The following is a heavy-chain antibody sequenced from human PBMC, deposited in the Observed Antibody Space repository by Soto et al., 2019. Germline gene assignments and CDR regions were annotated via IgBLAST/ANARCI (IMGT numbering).Heavy chain of an antibody. CDR1: GYTFTSYD. Sequence: QVQLVQSGAEVKKPGASEKVSCKASGYTFTSYDINWVRQATGQGLEWMGWMNPNSGNTGYAQKFQGRVTMTRNTSISTAYMELSSLRSEDTAVYYCARGSLDCGYSYGLIDYWGQGTLVTVSS. D-gene: IGHD5-18*01. CDR3: ARGSLDCGYSYGLIDY. J-gene: IGHJ4*02. CDR2: MNPNSGNT. V-gene: IGHV1-8*01.